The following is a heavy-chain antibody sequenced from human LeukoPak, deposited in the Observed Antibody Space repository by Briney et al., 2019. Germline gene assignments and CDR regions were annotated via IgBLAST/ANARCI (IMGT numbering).Heavy chain of an antibody. D-gene: IGHD6-19*01. V-gene: IGHV3-48*03. CDR3: ARDSADSGWLDY. CDR2: ISSSGCPI. J-gene: IGHJ4*02. Sequence: GGSLRLSCAASGFTFSSYEMNWVRQAPGKGLEWVSYISSSGCPIYYADSVKGRFTISRDNVKNSLHLQMNNLRAEDTAVYYCARDSADSGWLDYWGQGTLVTVSS. CDR1: GFTFSSYE.